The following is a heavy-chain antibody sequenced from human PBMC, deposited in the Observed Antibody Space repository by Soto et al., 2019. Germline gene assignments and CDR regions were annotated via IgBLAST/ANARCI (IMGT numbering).Heavy chain of an antibody. J-gene: IGHJ6*02. D-gene: IGHD2-15*01. CDR2: INPNSGCT. CDR1: GYTFTGYD. CDR3: ARDPGCSGGSCYSTYYYHYGIAV. Sequence: ASVKVCCKASGYTFTGYDMHWVRQAPGQGLEWMGWINPNSGCTNYAQKVQGRVTMTRDTSTSTAYMELSSLISDDTAVYYCARDPGCSGGSCYSTYYYHYGIAVWAQGTTVTVSS. V-gene: IGHV1-2*02.